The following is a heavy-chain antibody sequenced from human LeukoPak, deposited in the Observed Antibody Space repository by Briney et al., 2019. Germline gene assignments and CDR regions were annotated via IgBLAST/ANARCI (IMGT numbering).Heavy chain of an antibody. Sequence: SVKVSCNASAGTFSSYTISWVRQAPGQGLEWMGRIIPILGIANYAQKFQGRVTITADKSTSTAYMELSSLRSEDTAVYYCARDPGWFGELFQPLDYWGQGTLVTVSS. CDR3: ARDPGWFGELFQPLDY. CDR2: IIPILGIA. J-gene: IGHJ4*02. D-gene: IGHD3-10*01. CDR1: AGTFSSYT. V-gene: IGHV1-69*04.